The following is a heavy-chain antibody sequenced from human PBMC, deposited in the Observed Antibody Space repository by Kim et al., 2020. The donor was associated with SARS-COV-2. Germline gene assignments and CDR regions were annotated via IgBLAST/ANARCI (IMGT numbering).Heavy chain of an antibody. CDR3: IRLGTVAS. J-gene: IGHJ5*02. CDR2: GTT. V-gene: IGHV3-15*01. Sequence: GTTDYAAPVKGRFTISRDDYKNTLYLQMNSLKTEDTAVYYCIRLGTVASWGQGTLVTVSS. D-gene: IGHD4-17*01.